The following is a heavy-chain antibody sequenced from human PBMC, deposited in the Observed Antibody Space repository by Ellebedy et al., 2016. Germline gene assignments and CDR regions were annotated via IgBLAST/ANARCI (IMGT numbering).Heavy chain of an antibody. CDR3: ARSRWPPYYSDY. CDR2: ITDDGRAT. D-gene: IGHD4-23*01. Sequence: GESLKISCAASGFTFSTYTMNWVRQAPGKGLEYVSAITDDGRATYYANSVKGRFTISRDNSKNTLYLQMGSLKPEDMAVYYCARSRWPPYYSDYWGQGTLVTVSS. J-gene: IGHJ4*02. V-gene: IGHV3-64*01. CDR1: GFTFSTYT.